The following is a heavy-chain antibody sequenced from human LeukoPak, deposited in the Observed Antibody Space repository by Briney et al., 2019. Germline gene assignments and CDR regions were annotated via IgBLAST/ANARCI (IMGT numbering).Heavy chain of an antibody. CDR1: GFTFSSYG. Sequence: GGSLRLSCAASGFTFSSYGMHWVRQAPGRGLEWVAVIPNDGSYKYYADSVKDRLTISRDNAKNTLYLQMNSLRVEDTAVYYCARDDDKPDNGFDIWGQGTLVTVSS. CDR3: ARDDDKPDNGFDI. V-gene: IGHV3-33*01. CDR2: IPNDGSYK. D-gene: IGHD1-1*01. J-gene: IGHJ3*02.